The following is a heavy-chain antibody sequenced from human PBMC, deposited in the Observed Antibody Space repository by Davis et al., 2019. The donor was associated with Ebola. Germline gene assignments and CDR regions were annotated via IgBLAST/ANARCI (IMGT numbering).Heavy chain of an antibody. Sequence: GSLRLSCAASGFTFSSYAMHWVRQPPGKGLEWIGDIYHSGSTNYNPSLKSRVTISVDKSKNQFSLKLSSVTAADTAVYYCARGGYCSSTSCYGGYYYYGMDVWGQGTTVTVSS. CDR3: ARGGYCSSTSCYGGYYYYGMDV. V-gene: IGHV4-4*02. J-gene: IGHJ6*02. CDR2: IYHSGST. D-gene: IGHD2-2*01. CDR1: GFTFSSYA.